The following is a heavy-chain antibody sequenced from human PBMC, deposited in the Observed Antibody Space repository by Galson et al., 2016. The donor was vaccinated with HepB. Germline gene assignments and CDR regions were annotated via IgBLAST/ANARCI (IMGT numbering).Heavy chain of an antibody. D-gene: IGHD3-16*01. J-gene: IGHJ4*02. Sequence: SLRLSCAASGVPVSGNSMTWVRQAPGKGLEWVSVLYTDGTTYYADSVRGRFTISRDNSKNTLYLQMYSLRPEDTAVYYCAGGRDVPDYWGQGTLVTVST. CDR2: LYTDGTT. CDR3: AGGRDVPDY. CDR1: GVPVSGNS. V-gene: IGHV3-53*01.